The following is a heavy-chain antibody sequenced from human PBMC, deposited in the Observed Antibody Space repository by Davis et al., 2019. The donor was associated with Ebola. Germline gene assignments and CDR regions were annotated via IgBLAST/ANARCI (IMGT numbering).Heavy chain of an antibody. CDR2: ISSSSYI. Sequence: PGGPLRPPCAALGFTFSSYRMNWVRQAPGKGLEWVSSISSSSYIYYADSVKGRFTISRDNAKNSLYLQMNSLRAEDTAVYYCASGLVRGESYWYFDLWGRGTLVTVSS. D-gene: IGHD6-6*01. V-gene: IGHV3-21*01. CDR3: ASGLVRGESYWYFDL. J-gene: IGHJ2*01. CDR1: GFTFSSYR.